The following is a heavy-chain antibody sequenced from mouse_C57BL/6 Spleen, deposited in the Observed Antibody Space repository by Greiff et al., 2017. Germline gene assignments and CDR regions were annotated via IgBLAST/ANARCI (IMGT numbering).Heavy chain of an antibody. Sequence: VQLKESGPELVKPGASLKIPCKASGYTFTDYNMDWVKQSHGKSLEWIGDINPNNGGTIYNQKFKGKVTLTVDKSSSTADMQLSSLTYEDTAVYYCARSEYEYDGGGLDYWGQGTTLTVSS. D-gene: IGHD2-4*01. CDR2: INPNNGGT. CDR3: ARSEYEYDGGGLDY. V-gene: IGHV1-18*01. CDR1: GYTFTDYN. J-gene: IGHJ2*01.